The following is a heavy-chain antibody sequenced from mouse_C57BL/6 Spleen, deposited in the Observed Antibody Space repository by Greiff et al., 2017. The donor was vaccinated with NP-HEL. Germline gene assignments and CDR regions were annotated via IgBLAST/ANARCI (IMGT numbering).Heavy chain of an antibody. CDR2: ISSCGDYI. Sequence: EVKLQESGEGLVKPGGSLKLSCAASGFTFSSYAMSWVRQTPEKRLEWVAYISSCGDYIYYADTVKGRFTISSDNARNTLYLQMSSLKSEDTAMYYCTRGSGWAYWGQGTLVTVSA. D-gene: IGHD3-2*02. CDR1: GFTFSSYA. CDR3: TRGSGWAY. J-gene: IGHJ3*01. V-gene: IGHV5-9-1*02.